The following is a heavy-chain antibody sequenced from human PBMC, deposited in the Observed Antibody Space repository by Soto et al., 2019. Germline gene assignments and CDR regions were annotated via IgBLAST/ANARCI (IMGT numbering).Heavy chain of an antibody. J-gene: IGHJ3*02. CDR1: GFTFSSYS. Sequence: QPGGSLRLSCAASGFTFSSYSMNWVRQAPGKGLEWVSYISSSSSTIYYADSVKGRFTISRDNAKNSLYLQMNSLRDEDTAVYYCARDGAYDSSGYYLSDAFDIWGQGTMVTVSS. D-gene: IGHD3-22*01. CDR3: ARDGAYDSSGYYLSDAFDI. V-gene: IGHV3-48*02. CDR2: ISSSSSTI.